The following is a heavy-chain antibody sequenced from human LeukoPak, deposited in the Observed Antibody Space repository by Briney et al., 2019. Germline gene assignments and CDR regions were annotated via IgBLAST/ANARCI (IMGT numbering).Heavy chain of an antibody. CDR3: ARDLDGSGYPFRY. Sequence: SETLSLTCTVSGGSISSSIYYWGWIRQPPGKGLEWIGELNHRGNTNYNPSLKSRVSISVDTSKNQLSLRLTSVTAADTAVYYCARDLDGSGYPFRYWGQGSLVSVSS. D-gene: IGHD3-10*01. CDR1: GGSISSSIYY. J-gene: IGHJ4*02. CDR2: LNHRGNT. V-gene: IGHV4-39*07.